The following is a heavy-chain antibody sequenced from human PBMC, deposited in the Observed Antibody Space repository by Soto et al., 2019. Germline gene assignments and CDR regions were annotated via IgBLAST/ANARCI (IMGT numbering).Heavy chain of an antibody. Sequence: RGSLRLSCAASGFTFSNAWMSWVRQAPGKGLEWVGRIKSKTDGGTTDYAAPVKGRFTISRDDSKNTLYLQMNSLKTEDTAVYYCTTDSGSFGYYYDSSGYYADAFDIWGQGTMVTVSS. CDR3: TTDSGSFGYYYDSSGYYADAFDI. CDR2: IKSKTDGGTT. J-gene: IGHJ3*02. D-gene: IGHD3-22*01. CDR1: GFTFSNAW. V-gene: IGHV3-15*01.